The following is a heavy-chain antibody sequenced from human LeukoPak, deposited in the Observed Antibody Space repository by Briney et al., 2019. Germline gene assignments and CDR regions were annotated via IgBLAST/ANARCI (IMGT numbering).Heavy chain of an antibody. J-gene: IGHJ6*02. D-gene: IGHD1-1*01. V-gene: IGHV4-31*03. CDR3: AREHNFYYYYGMDV. CDR2: IYYSGST. CDR1: GGSISSGGYY. Sequence: PSETLSLTCTVSGGSISSGGYYWSWIRQHPGKGLEWIGYIYYSGSTYYNPSLKSRVTISVDTSKNQFSLKLSSVTAADTAVYYCAREHNFYYYYGMDVWGQGTTVTVSS.